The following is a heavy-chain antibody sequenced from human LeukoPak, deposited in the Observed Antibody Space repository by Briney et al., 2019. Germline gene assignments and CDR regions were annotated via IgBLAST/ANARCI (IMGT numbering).Heavy chain of an antibody. CDR1: GFTFSSCG. CDR3: AKDPLTTVTNFYFDY. V-gene: IGHV3-30*18. D-gene: IGHD4-11*01. J-gene: IGHJ4*02. CDR2: ISYDGSNK. Sequence: GGSLRLSCAASGFTFSSCGMHWVRQAPGKGLEWVAVISYDGSNKYYADSVKGRFTISRDNSKNTLYLQMNSLRAEDTAVYYCAKDPLTTVTNFYFDYWGQGTLVTVSS.